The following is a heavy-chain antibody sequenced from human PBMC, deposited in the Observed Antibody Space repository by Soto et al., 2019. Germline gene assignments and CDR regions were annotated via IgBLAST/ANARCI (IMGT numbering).Heavy chain of an antibody. CDR2: IYYSGST. J-gene: IGHJ4*02. Sequence: PSETLSLTCTVSGGSISSYYWSWIRQPPGKGLEWIGYIYYSGSTNYNPSLKSRVTISVDTSKNQFSLKLSSVTAADTAVYYCARRCGSGFDYWGQGTLVTVSS. CDR1: GGSISSYY. CDR3: ARRCGSGFDY. V-gene: IGHV4-59*08. D-gene: IGHD3-10*01.